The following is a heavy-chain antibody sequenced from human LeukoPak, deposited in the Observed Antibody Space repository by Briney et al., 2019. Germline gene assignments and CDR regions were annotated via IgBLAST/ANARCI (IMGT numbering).Heavy chain of an antibody. CDR1: GGTFSSYA. CDR3: ARGPLTTSPYYFDY. J-gene: IGHJ4*02. CDR2: IIPILGTA. Sequence: SVKVSCKASGGTFSSYAISWVRQAPGQGLEWMGGIIPILGTANYAQKFQGRVTITADKSTSTAYMELSSLRSEDTAVYYCARGPLTTSPYYFDYWGQGTLVTVSS. D-gene: IGHD4-17*01. V-gene: IGHV1-69*10.